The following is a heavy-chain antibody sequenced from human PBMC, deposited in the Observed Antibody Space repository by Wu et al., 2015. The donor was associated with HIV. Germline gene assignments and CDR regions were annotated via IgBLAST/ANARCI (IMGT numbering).Heavy chain of an antibody. D-gene: IGHD1-26*01. CDR3: ARRNSTLVGTVYQYCGMDV. J-gene: IGHJ6*02. CDR2: ISTYNGNT. V-gene: IGHV1-18*01. CDR1: GGTFNSYT. Sequence: QVQLVQSGAEVKQPGSSVKVSCKPSGGTFNSYTITWVRQAPGRGLEWMGWISTYNGNTKYAQKLQGRVTMTTDTSTSTVYMELRSLSSDDTAIYYCARRNSTLVGTVYQYCGMDVWGQGTTVTVPS.